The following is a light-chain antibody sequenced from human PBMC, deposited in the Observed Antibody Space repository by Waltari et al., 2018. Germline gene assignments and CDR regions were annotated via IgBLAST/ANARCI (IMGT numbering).Light chain of an antibody. CDR2: EDT. V-gene: IGLV2-23*01. J-gene: IGLJ3*02. Sequence: ITISCTGTSSDVGSYNLVSWYQQHPGKAPKLMIHEDTRRPSGVSNRFSASKSGNTASLTISGLQAEDEADYYCSSYAGSRNLVFGRGTKLTVL. CDR3: SSYAGSRNLV. CDR1: SSDVGSYNL.